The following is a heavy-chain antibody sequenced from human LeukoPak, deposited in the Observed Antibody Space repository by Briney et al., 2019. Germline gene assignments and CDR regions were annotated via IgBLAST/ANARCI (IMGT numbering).Heavy chain of an antibody. V-gene: IGHV3-48*01. CDR1: GFTVSSNY. D-gene: IGHD4-17*01. CDR3: ARDVYGDYGSDY. Sequence: GGSLRLSCAASGFTVSSNYMSWARQAPGKGLEWLSYISSSTRTIYYADSVKGRFTISRDNAKNSLYLQMNSLRAEDTAVYYCARDVYGDYGSDYWGQGTLVTVSS. CDR2: ISSSTRTI. J-gene: IGHJ4*02.